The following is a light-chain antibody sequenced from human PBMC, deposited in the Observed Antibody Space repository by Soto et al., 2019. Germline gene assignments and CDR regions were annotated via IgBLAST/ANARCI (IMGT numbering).Light chain of an antibody. Sequence: DIQMTQSPSSLSASVGERVTITCRASQGIRNYLAWYQQRPGKVPKLLIYAASTLQSGVPSRFSGSGSGTDFTLTISSLQPEDFATYYCLQDYNYPLTFGGGTKVDI. V-gene: IGKV1-27*01. CDR2: AAS. J-gene: IGKJ4*01. CDR3: LQDYNYPLT. CDR1: QGIRNY.